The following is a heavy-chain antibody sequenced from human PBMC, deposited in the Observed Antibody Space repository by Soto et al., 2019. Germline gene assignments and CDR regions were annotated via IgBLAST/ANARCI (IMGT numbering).Heavy chain of an antibody. CDR3: ARKGGPYGDYIFDY. CDR1: GGSISSYY. Sequence: SETLSLTCTVSGGSISSYYWSWIRQPPGKGLEWFGYIYYSGSTIYNPSLKSRVTISVYTFKNQFSLKLSSVTAADTAVYYCARKGGPYGDYIFDYWGQGTLVTVSS. CDR2: IYYSGST. V-gene: IGHV4-59*01. J-gene: IGHJ4*02. D-gene: IGHD4-17*01.